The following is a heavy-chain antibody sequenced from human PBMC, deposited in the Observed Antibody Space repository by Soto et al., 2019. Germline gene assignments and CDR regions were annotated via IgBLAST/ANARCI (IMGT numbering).Heavy chain of an antibody. V-gene: IGHV4-4*07. CDR1: GGSIPNYY. CDR2: IYTSGNS. Sequence: QVQLQESGPGLVKPSDTLSLTCRVSGGSIPNYYWNWMRQPAGKGLEWIGRIYTSGNSDYNPSLKRRVTMSADTSKNQLSLRLSSVTAADSAVYYCARLWFGKPPGYLDYWGQGIRVTISS. J-gene: IGHJ4*02. CDR3: ARLWFGKPPGYLDY. D-gene: IGHD3-10*01.